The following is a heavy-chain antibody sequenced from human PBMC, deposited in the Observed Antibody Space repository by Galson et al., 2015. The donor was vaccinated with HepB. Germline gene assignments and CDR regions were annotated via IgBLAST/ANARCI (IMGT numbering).Heavy chain of an antibody. Sequence: SVKVSCKASGYTFTSYGISWVRQAPGQGLEWMGWISAYNGNTNYAQKLQGRVTMTTDTSTSTAYMELRSLRSDDTAVYYCARGDSRYTVVQLGDAFDIWGQGTMVTVPS. CDR2: ISAYNGNT. J-gene: IGHJ3*02. D-gene: IGHD4-23*01. CDR3: ARGDSRYTVVQLGDAFDI. V-gene: IGHV1-18*01. CDR1: GYTFTSYG.